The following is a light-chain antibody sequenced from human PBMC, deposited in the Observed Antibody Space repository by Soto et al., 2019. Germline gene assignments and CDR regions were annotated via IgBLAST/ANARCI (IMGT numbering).Light chain of an antibody. Sequence: EIVLTQSPGTLSLSPGERATISCRAGQSVSSSYLAWYQQKPGQAPRLLIYGASSRATGIPDRFSGSESGTDFTLTISRLEPEDFAVYYCQQYGSSETFGQGTKV. CDR3: QQYGSSET. CDR2: GAS. CDR1: QSVSSSY. J-gene: IGKJ1*01. V-gene: IGKV3-20*01.